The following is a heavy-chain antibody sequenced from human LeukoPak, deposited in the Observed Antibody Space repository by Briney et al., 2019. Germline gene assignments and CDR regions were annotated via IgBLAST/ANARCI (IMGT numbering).Heavy chain of an antibody. V-gene: IGHV3-53*01. CDR2: IYSGGST. CDR3: ARDTRYFDWLLTSYGMDV. CDR1: GFTVSSNY. Sequence: GGSLRLSCAASGFTVSSNYMSWVRQAPGKGLEWVSVIYSGGSTYYADSVKGRFTISRDNSKNTLYLQMNSLRAEDTAVYYCARDTRYFDWLLTSYGMDVWGQGTTVTVSS. D-gene: IGHD3-9*01. J-gene: IGHJ6*02.